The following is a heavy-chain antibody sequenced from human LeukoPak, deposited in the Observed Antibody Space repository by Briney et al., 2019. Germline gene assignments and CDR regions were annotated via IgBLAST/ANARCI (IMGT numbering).Heavy chain of an antibody. J-gene: IGHJ4*02. D-gene: IGHD6-19*01. CDR1: GFTFSSNY. CDR2: IYSGGST. Sequence: GGSLRLSCAASGFTFSSNYMSWVRQAPGKGLEWVSVIYSGGSTYYADSVKSRFTISRDNSKNTLYLQMNSLRAEDTAVYYCAKASWVAVAGHFDYWGQGTLVTVSS. CDR3: AKASWVAVAGHFDY. V-gene: IGHV3-53*01.